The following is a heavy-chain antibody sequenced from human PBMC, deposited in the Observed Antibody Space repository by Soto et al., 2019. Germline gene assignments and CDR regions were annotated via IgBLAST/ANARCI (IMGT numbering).Heavy chain of an antibody. D-gene: IGHD5-12*01. J-gene: IGHJ4*02. Sequence: EVQLLESGGVLVHPGGSLRLSCAASGFTFSTYAMSWVRQAPGKGLEWVSSISGSGSSTYYADSVKGRSTISRDNSANTLYLPMLSLRAAATAVYYCAKGPRYDTYFFDSWGQGTLVTVSS. CDR3: AKGPRYDTYFFDS. V-gene: IGHV3-23*01. CDR2: ISGSGSST. CDR1: GFTFSTYA.